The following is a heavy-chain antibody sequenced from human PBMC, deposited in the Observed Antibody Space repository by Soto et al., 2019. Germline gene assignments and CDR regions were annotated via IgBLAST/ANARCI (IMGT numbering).Heavy chain of an antibody. J-gene: IGHJ5*01. CDR2: TYYRSKWYN. D-gene: IGHD6-13*01. CDR3: ARATAAHRGDWFDS. CDR1: GDSVSSNSAG. Sequence: QVRLQQSGPGLVKPSQTLSLTCAISGDSVSSNSAGWNWLRQSPSRGLEWLGRTYYRSKWYNDYALSLRGRITINPDTSRNQFSLQLNSVSPDDTAVYYCARATAAHRGDWFDSWGQGTLVTVSS. V-gene: IGHV6-1*01.